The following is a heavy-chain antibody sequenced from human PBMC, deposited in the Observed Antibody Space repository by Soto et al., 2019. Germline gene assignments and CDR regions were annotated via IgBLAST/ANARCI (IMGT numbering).Heavy chain of an antibody. CDR3: ARDKLAGRPLVYYYGMDV. Sequence: LRLSCAASGFTFSSYGMHWVRQAPGKGLEWVAVIWYDGSNKYYADSVKGRFTISRDNSKNTLYLQMNSLRAEDTAVYYCARDKLAGRPLVYYYGMDVWGQGTTVTVSS. CDR1: GFTFSSYG. CDR2: IWYDGSNK. D-gene: IGHD6-19*01. J-gene: IGHJ6*02. V-gene: IGHV3-33*01.